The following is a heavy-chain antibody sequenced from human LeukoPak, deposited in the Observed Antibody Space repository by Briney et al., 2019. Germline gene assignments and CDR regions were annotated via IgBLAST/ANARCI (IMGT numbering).Heavy chain of an antibody. J-gene: IGHJ3*02. V-gene: IGHV3-11*06. CDR3: ARDLRASRYFDWLLGHDAFDI. D-gene: IGHD3-9*01. Sequence: DSVKGRFTISRDNAKNSLCLQMNSLRAEDTAVYYCARDLRASRYFDWLLGHDAFDIWGQGTMVTVSS.